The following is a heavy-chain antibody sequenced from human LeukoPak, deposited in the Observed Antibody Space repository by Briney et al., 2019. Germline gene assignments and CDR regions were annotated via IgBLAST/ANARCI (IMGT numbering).Heavy chain of an antibody. CDR2: INQDGSEK. CDR3: ARNINNFWSGYLDYMDV. V-gene: IGHV3-7*01. Sequence: PGGSLRLSCAASGFTFSSHWMNWVRQAPGKGLEWVAKINQDGSEKYYADSVKGRFTIHRDNAKNSLYLQLNSLRAEDTAVYYCARNINNFWSGYLDYMDVWGKGTTVTVSS. J-gene: IGHJ6*03. D-gene: IGHD3-3*01. CDR1: GFTFSSHW.